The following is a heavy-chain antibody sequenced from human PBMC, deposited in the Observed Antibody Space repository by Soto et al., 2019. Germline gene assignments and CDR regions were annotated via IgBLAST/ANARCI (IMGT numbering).Heavy chain of an antibody. CDR3: ARAGFSLVSRPHYYYYYMDV. D-gene: IGHD3-9*01. CDR1: GYTLTSYY. V-gene: IGHV1-46*03. J-gene: IGHJ6*03. CDR2: INPSGGST. Sequence: GASVKVSCKASGYTLTSYYMHWVRQAPGQGLEWIGIINPSGGSTTYAQKFRGRVTMTRDPSTSTVYMELSSLRSEDTAVYYCARAGFSLVSRPHYYYYYMDVWGKGTTVTVSS.